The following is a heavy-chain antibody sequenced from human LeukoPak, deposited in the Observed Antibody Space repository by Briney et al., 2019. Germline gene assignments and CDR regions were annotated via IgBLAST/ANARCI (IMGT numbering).Heavy chain of an antibody. CDR3: ARDGPFVVVTAEDY. Sequence: GGSLRLSCAASGFTFSSYWMSWVRQAPGKGLEWVANIKQDGSEKYYVDSVKGRFTISRDNAKNSLYPQMNSLRAEDTAVYYCARDGPFVVVTAEDYWGQGTLVTVSS. J-gene: IGHJ4*02. V-gene: IGHV3-7*01. CDR1: GFTFSSYW. D-gene: IGHD2-21*02. CDR2: IKQDGSEK.